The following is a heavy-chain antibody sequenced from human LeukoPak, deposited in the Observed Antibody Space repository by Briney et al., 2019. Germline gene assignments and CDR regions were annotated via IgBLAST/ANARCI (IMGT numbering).Heavy chain of an antibody. J-gene: IGHJ5*02. V-gene: IGHV1-3*01. CDR2: INAGNGNT. CDR1: GYTFTSYA. D-gene: IGHD3-9*01. CDR3: ARDRHDILTGDNWFDP. Sequence: ASVKVSCTASGYTFTSYAMHWVRQAPGQRLEWMGWINAGNGNTKYSQKFQGRVTITRDTSASTAYMELSSLRSEATAVYYCARDRHDILTGDNWFDPWGQGTLVTVSS.